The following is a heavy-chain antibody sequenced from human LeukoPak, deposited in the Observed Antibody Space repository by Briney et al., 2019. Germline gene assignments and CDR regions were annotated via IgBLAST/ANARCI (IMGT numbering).Heavy chain of an antibody. CDR3: ARETVVVPAARLLYYYYGMDV. J-gene: IGHJ6*04. V-gene: IGHV1-18*04. D-gene: IGHD2-2*01. CDR1: GYTFASYG. Sequence: GASVKVSCKASGYTFASYGISWVRQAPGQGLEWMGWISAYSGNTNYAQKLQGRVTMTTDTSTSTAYMELRSLRSDDTAVYYCARETVVVPAARLLYYYYGMDVWGKGTTVTVSS. CDR2: ISAYSGNT.